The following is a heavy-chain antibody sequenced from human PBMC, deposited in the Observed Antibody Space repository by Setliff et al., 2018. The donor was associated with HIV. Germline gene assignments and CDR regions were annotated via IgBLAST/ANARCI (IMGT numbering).Heavy chain of an antibody. CDR1: GFTFSNAW. D-gene: IGHD2-21*01. CDR3: TMDAKTGVATGY. CDR2: IKSKTDGGTT. Sequence: GGSLRLSCAASGFTFSNAWMSWVRQAPGKGLEWVGRIKSKTDGGTTDYAAPVKGRFSISRDESKNTLYLQMNSLKTEDTAVYYCTMDAKTGVATGYWGQGTLVTVSS. J-gene: IGHJ4*02. V-gene: IGHV3-15*01.